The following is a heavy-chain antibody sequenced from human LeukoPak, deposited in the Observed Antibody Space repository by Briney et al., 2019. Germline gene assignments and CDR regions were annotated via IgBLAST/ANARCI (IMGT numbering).Heavy chain of an antibody. CDR2: IIPIFGTA. V-gene: IGHV1-69*13. D-gene: IGHD2-2*01. J-gene: IGHJ6*03. CDR3: ARGIHPDIVVVPAAHYYYYMDV. Sequence: SVKVSXKASGGTFRSYAISWVRQAPGQGLEWMGGIIPIFGTANYAQKFQGRVTITADESTSTAYMELSSLRSEDTAVYYCARGIHPDIVVVPAAHYYYYMDVWGKGTTVTDSS. CDR1: GGTFRSYA.